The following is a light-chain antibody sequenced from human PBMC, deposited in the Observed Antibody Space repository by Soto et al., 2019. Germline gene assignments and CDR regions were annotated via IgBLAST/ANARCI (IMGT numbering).Light chain of an antibody. CDR3: QQYNNWPPG. J-gene: IGKJ3*01. CDR2: GAS. V-gene: IGKV3-15*01. CDR1: QSVSSN. Sequence: EIGMTQSPATLSVSPGERATLSCRASQSVSSNLAWYQQKPDQAPRLLIYGASTRATGIPARFSGSGSGTEFTLTISSLQSEDFAVYYCQQYNNWPPGFGPGTKVDIK.